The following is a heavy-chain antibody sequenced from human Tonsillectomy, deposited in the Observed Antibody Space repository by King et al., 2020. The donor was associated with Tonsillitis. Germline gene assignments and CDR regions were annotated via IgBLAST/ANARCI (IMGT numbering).Heavy chain of an antibody. V-gene: IGHV3-43D*03. J-gene: IGHJ5*01. D-gene: IGHD6-13*01. CDR2: ISWDGGST. CDR3: AKDSYRSSWFDY. CDR1: GFTFDDYA. Sequence: VQLVESGGVVVQPGGSLRLSCAASGFTFDDYAMHWVRQAPGKGLEWVSLISWDGGSTYYADSVKGRFTIXRDNSKNSLYLQMNSLRAEDTALYYCAKDSYRSSWFDYWGQGXLVTVSS.